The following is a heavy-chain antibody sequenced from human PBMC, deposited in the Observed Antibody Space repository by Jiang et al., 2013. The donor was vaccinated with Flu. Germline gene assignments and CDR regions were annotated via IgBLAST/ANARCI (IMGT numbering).Heavy chain of an antibody. CDR2: IIPILGIA. Sequence: SGAEVKKPGSSVKVSCKASGGTFSSYAISWVRQAPGQGLEWMGRIIPILGIANYAQKFQGRVTITADRSTSTAYMELSNLRSEDTAVYYCARDSLRDPLLCFDYWGQGTLVTVSS. J-gene: IGHJ4*02. CDR3: ARDSLRDPLLCFDY. V-gene: IGHV1-69*04. D-gene: IGHD2/OR15-2a*01. CDR1: GGTFSSYA.